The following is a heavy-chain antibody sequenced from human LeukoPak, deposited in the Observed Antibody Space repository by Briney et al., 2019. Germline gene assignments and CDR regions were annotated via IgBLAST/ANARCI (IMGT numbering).Heavy chain of an antibody. CDR2: ISGSGGST. J-gene: IGHJ3*02. Sequence: GGSLRLSCAASGFPFSSYAMSWVRQAPGKGLEGVSAISGSGGSTYYADSVKGRFTISRDNSKNTLYLQMNSLRAEDTAVYYCAKDDGRYYDFWSGYYAFDIWGQGTMVTVSS. D-gene: IGHD3-3*01. CDR1: GFPFSSYA. CDR3: AKDDGRYYDFWSGYYAFDI. V-gene: IGHV3-23*01.